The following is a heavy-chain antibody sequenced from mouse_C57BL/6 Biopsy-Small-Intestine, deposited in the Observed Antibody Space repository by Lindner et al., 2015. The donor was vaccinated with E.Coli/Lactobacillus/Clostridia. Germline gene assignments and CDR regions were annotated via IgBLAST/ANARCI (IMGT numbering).Heavy chain of an antibody. CDR1: GYAFSSSW. CDR3: AREDRQLRLLDY. J-gene: IGHJ2*01. Sequence: VQLQESGPELVKPGASVKISCKASGYAFSSSWMNWVKQRPGKGLEWIGRIYPGDGDTDYNGKFKGKATLTADKSPSTAYMQLSSLTSEDSAVYFCAREDRQLRLLDYWGQGTTLTVSS. V-gene: IGHV1-82*01. D-gene: IGHD3-2*02. CDR2: IYPGDGDT.